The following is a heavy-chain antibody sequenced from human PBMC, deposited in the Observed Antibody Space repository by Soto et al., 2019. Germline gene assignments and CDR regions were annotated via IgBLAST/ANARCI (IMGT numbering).Heavy chain of an antibody. V-gene: IGHV3-72*01. CDR2: TRNKANSYTT. CDR1: GFTFSDHY. J-gene: IGHJ4*02. D-gene: IGHD3-22*01. CDR3: ASKTVGVYSGYDY. Sequence: GGSLRLSCAASGFTFSDHYMDWVRQAPGKGLEWVGRTRNKANSYTTEYAASVKGRFTISRDDSKNSLYLQMNSLKTEDTAVYYCASKTVGVYSGYDYWGQGTLVTVSS.